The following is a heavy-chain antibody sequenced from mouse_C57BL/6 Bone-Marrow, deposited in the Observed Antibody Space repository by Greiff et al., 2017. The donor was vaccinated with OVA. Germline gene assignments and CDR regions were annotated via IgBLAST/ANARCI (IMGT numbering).Heavy chain of an antibody. Sequence: VQLQQSGAELVKPGASVKLSCKASGYTFTEYTIHWVKQRSGQGLEWIGWFYPGSGSIKYKEKFKDKATFTADKSSSTVYMELSRMTSEDSAVYVCAGHAVGSSMVTARGDYFDYWGQGTTLTVSS. J-gene: IGHJ2*01. CDR3: AGHAVGSSMVTARGDYFDY. D-gene: IGHD2-2*01. V-gene: IGHV1-62-2*01. CDR2: FYPGSGSI. CDR1: GYTFTEYT.